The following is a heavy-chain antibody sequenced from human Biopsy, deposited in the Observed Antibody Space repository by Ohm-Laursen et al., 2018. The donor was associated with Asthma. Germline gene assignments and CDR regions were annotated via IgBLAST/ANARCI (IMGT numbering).Heavy chain of an antibody. D-gene: IGHD2-15*01. CDR3: ARGFICRGDHCPGPSAFDM. Sequence: SLRLSCAASGFTFSSYGMHWVRQAPGKGLEWVAVISYDGSNKYYADSVKGRFTISRDNSKNTLYLQMNSLSAEDTAVYYCARGFICRGDHCPGPSAFDMWGQGTMVTVSS. J-gene: IGHJ3*02. V-gene: IGHV3-30*03. CDR1: GFTFSSYG. CDR2: ISYDGSNK.